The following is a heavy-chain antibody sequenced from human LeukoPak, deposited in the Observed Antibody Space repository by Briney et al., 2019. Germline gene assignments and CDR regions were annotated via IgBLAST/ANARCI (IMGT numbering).Heavy chain of an antibody. D-gene: IGHD2-2*01. V-gene: IGHV3-23*01. CDR1: GLTFSSYA. Sequence: GGSLRLSCAASGLTFSSYAMSWIRQAPGKGLEWVSAISGSGGSTYYADSVKGRFTISRDNSKNTLYLQMNSLRAEDTAVYYCAKLVVPARFDPWGQGTLVTVSS. CDR2: ISGSGGST. J-gene: IGHJ5*02. CDR3: AKLVVPARFDP.